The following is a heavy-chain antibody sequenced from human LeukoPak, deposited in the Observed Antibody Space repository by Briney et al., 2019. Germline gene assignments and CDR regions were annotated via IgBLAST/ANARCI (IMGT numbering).Heavy chain of an antibody. CDR3: ARRYAFDI. V-gene: IGHV5-51*01. J-gene: IGHJ3*02. CDR1: GYSFPTYW. CDR2: VYPADSHT. Sequence: GESLKISCEGSGYSFPTYWIGWVRLLPGRGLEWMGVVYPADSHTTYSPSFQGQVTISADKSIGTAYLQWSSLKASDTAMYYCARRYAFDIWGQGTMVTVSS.